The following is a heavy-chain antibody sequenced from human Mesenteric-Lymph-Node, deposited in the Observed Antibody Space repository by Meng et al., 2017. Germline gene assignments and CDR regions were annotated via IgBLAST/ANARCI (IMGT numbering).Heavy chain of an antibody. J-gene: IGHJ4*02. CDR1: GFTFSDYY. V-gene: IGHV3-23*01. Sequence: GESLKISCAASGFTFSDYYMSWVRQAPGKGLELVSAISGSGGSTYYADSVKGRFTISRDNSKNTLYLQMNSLRAEDTAVYYCAKDRSFDYWGQGNRVNGSS. CDR3: AKDRSFDY. CDR2: ISGSGGST.